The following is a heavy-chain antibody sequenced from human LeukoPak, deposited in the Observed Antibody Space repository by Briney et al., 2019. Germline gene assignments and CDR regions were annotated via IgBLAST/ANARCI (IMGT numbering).Heavy chain of an antibody. V-gene: IGHV1-69*13. CDR2: IIPIFGTA. Sequence: ASVKVSCKASGGTFSSYAISWVRQAPGQGLEWMGGIIPIFGTANYAQKFQGRVTITADESTSTAYMEVSRLIYDDTAVYYCARDFSLWFDYWGQGTLVTVSS. D-gene: IGHD3-10*01. CDR1: GGTFSSYA. CDR3: ARDFSLWFDY. J-gene: IGHJ4*02.